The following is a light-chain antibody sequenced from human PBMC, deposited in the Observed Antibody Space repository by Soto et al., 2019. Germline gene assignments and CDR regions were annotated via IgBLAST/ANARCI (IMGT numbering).Light chain of an antibody. V-gene: IGKV3-11*01. CDR2: DAY. Sequence: EVVLTQSPATLSLSPGERATLSCRASQSVSSHLAWYQQRPGQAPRLLIYDAYNRTTGIPGRFSGSGYGTDFTLTISSLEPEDFALDYCQQRSDGPPYTFGQGTRLDIK. CDR3: QQRSDGPPYT. J-gene: IGKJ2*01. CDR1: QSVSSH.